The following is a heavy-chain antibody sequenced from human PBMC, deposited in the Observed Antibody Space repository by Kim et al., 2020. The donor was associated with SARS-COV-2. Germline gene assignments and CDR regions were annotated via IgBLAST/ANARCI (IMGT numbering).Heavy chain of an antibody. Sequence: GGSLRLSCAASGFTFSSYSMNWVRQAPGKGLEWVSSISSSSSYIYYADSVKGRFTISRDNAKNSLYLQMNSLRAEDTAVYYCARDLEKGWVVVVPAAMDVWGQGTTVTVSS. V-gene: IGHV3-21*01. CDR1: GFTFSSYS. D-gene: IGHD2-2*01. CDR2: ISSSSSYI. CDR3: ARDLEKGWVVVVPAAMDV. J-gene: IGHJ6*02.